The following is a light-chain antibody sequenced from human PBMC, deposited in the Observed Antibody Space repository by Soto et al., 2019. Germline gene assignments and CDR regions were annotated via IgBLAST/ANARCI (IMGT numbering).Light chain of an antibody. Sequence: DIQMTQSPSSLSASVGDRVTITCRASQGISDYLAWYQHKPGKVPNVLIYAASTLQSGVPSRFSGSGSVTDFTLTISGLQPEDVATYYCQKNNSVPLTFVGGPKVEIK. CDR3: QKNNSVPLT. J-gene: IGKJ4*01. V-gene: IGKV1-27*01. CDR1: QGISDY. CDR2: AAS.